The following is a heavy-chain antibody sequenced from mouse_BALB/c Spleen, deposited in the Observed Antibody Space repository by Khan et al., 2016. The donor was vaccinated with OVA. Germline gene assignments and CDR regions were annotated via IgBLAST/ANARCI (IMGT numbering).Heavy chain of an antibody. Sequence: VRLQQSGPELVKSGASVKMSCKASGYTFTNYVMHWVKQKPGQGLEWIGYINPDNDGPKYNEKFKGKATLTSDKSSSTAYMELNSLTSEDSAVYCCARYGSSPYYAMDYWGQGTSVTVSS. CDR3: ARYGSSPYYAMDY. CDR1: GYTFTNYV. V-gene: IGHV1S136*01. CDR2: INPDNDGP. D-gene: IGHD1-1*01. J-gene: IGHJ4*01.